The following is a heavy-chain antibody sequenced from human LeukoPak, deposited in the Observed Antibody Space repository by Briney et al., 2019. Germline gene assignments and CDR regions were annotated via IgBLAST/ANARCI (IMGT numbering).Heavy chain of an antibody. V-gene: IGHV4-39*07. CDR1: GGSISSSSYY. D-gene: IGHD2-15*01. Sequence: SETLSLTCTVSGGSISSSSYYWGWIRQPPGKGLEWIGSIYYSGSTNYNPSLKSRVTISVDTSKNQFSLKLSSVTAADTAVYYCARGSGYCSGGSCYLYYYYYYMDVWGKGTTVTVSS. J-gene: IGHJ6*03. CDR3: ARGSGYCSGGSCYLYYYYYYMDV. CDR2: IYYSGST.